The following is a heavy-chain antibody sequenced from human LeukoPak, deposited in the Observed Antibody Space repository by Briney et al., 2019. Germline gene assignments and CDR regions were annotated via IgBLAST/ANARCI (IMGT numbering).Heavy chain of an antibody. Sequence: PGGSLRLSCAASGFTFSSYEMNWVRQAPGKGLEWVSYISSSGSTIYYADSVKGRFTISRDNAKNSLYLQMNSLRAEDTAVYYCARDVEELPFDYWGQGTLVTVSS. CDR2: ISSSGSTI. CDR3: ARDVEELPFDY. D-gene: IGHD1-26*01. CDR1: GFTFSSYE. V-gene: IGHV3-48*03. J-gene: IGHJ4*02.